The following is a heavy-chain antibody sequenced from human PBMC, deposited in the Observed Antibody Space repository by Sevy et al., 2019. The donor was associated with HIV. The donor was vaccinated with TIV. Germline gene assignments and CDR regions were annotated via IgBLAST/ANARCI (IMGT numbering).Heavy chain of an antibody. J-gene: IGHJ4*02. Sequence: SETLSLTCTVSGDSISSYYWSWMRQPPGKGLEWIGYIHYSGSTNYNPSLKSRVTISVDKSKSQFSLNLNSVTAADTAVYFCARASGQSTSSGYFDFWGQGTLVTVSS. CDR1: GDSISSYY. D-gene: IGHD6-6*01. CDR3: ARASGQSTSSGYFDF. V-gene: IGHV4-59*01. CDR2: IHYSGST.